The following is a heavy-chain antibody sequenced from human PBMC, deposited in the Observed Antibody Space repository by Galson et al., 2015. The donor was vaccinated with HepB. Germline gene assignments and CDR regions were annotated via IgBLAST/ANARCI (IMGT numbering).Heavy chain of an antibody. V-gene: IGHV3-11*01. CDR1: GFTFSDYY. J-gene: IGHJ4*02. CDR2: ISHSGTTV. CDR3: ARGLGGY. D-gene: IGHD2-15*01. Sequence: SLRLSCAASGFTFSDYYMSWMRQAPGKGLEWLSYISHSGTTVYHADSLKGRFNISRDNAKNSLYLQMNSLRAEDTAVYYCARGLGGYWGQGTLVTVSS.